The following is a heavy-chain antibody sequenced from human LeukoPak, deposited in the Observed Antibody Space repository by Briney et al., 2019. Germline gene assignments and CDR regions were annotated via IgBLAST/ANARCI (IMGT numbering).Heavy chain of an antibody. J-gene: IGHJ4*02. CDR2: ISAYNGNT. V-gene: IGHV1-18*01. D-gene: IGHD6-19*01. CDR1: GYTFTSYG. CDR3: ARSSSGWQDDY. Sequence: GASVKVSCKASGYTFTSYGISWAREAPGQGLEWMGWISAYNGNTNYAQKLQGRVTMTTDTSTNTAYMELRSLRSDGTAVYYCARSSSGWQDDYWGQGTLVTVSS.